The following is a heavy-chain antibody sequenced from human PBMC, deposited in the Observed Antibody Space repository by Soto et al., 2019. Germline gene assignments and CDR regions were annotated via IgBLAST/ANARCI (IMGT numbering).Heavy chain of an antibody. V-gene: IGHV4-59*01. Sequence: PSETLSLTCTVSGGSISSYYWSWIRQPPGKGLEWIGYIYYSRSTNYNPSLKSRVTISVDTSKNQFSLKLSSVTAADTAVYYCARDSGAFEYFDYWGQGTLVTVSS. CDR3: ARDSGAFEYFDY. CDR1: GGSISSYY. J-gene: IGHJ4*02. D-gene: IGHD3-3*02. CDR2: IYYSRST.